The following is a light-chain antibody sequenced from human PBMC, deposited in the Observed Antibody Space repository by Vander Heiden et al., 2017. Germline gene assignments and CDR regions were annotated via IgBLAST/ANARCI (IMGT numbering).Light chain of an antibody. CDR1: QSVLSSSNNKNY. Sequence: DIVMTPSPHSLAVSLGERATINCKSSQSVLSSSNNKNYLAWYQQIPGQPPKLLINWASTRESGVPDRFSGSGSGTDFTLTISSLQAEDVAVYYCQQSSTAPLTFGGGTKVEIK. CDR3: QQSSTAPLT. CDR2: WAS. J-gene: IGKJ4*01. V-gene: IGKV4-1*01.